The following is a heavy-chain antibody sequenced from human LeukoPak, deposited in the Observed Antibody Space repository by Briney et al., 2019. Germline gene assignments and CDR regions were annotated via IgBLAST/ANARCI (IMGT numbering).Heavy chain of an antibody. CDR3: AKMKGQRLNDYCMDV. Sequence: PGGSLRLSCAASGFTFSSYSMNWVRQAPGKGVEGVSGMTGSGGSSYYADSVKGRFTISRDNAKNALYLQMNSLRADDTALYYCAKMKGQRLNDYCMDVWGKGTTVTVSS. CDR2: MTGSGGSS. J-gene: IGHJ6*03. V-gene: IGHV3-23*01. CDR1: GFTFSSYS.